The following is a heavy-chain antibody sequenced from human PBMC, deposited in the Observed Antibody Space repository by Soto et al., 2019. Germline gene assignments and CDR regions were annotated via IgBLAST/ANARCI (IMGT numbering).Heavy chain of an antibody. CDR1: DFILSDAW. D-gene: IGHD3-22*01. V-gene: IGHV3-15*07. J-gene: IGHJ4*02. CDR3: SSYRDSSGLRRYDY. Sequence: EVQLEESGGGLIKPGESLTLSCAASDFILSDAWMKWVRQAPGKGLEWVGHIKSKAHGGTTDYAAPLKGRFTILRDDSKTTRYLQMNSLQTEDTAMYYCSSYRDSSGLRRYDYWGQGALVTVSS. CDR2: IKSKAHGGTT.